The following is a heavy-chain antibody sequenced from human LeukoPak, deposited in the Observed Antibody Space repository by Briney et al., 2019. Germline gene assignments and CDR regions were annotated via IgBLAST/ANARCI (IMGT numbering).Heavy chain of an antibody. V-gene: IGHV1-24*01. D-gene: IGHD1-7*01. Sequence: GASVKVSCKVSGYTLTELSMHWVRQAPGKGLEWMGGFDPEDGETIYAQKFQGRVTMTEDTSTGTAYMELSSLRSEDTAVYYCATDITGTTRWFDPWGQGTLVTVSS. CDR3: ATDITGTTRWFDP. J-gene: IGHJ5*02. CDR1: GYTLTELS. CDR2: FDPEDGET.